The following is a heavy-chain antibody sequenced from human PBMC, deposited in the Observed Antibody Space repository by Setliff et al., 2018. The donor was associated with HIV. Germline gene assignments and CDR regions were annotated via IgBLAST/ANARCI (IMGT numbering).Heavy chain of an antibody. CDR3: ATTRGPYPYDSSGHREGAFDI. CDR1: GGSISSHY. V-gene: IGHV4-59*11. J-gene: IGHJ3*02. D-gene: IGHD3-22*01. CDR2: IYHSGST. Sequence: SETLSLTCTVSGGSISSHYWSWIRQPPGKGLEWIGYIYHSGSTNYNPSLKSRVTISVDTSKNQFSLNLSSVTAADTAVYYCATTRGPYPYDSSGHREGAFDIWGQGTMVTVSS.